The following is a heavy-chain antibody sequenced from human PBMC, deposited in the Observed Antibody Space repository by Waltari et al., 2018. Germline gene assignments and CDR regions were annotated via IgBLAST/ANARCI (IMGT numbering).Heavy chain of an antibody. Sequence: QVQLQESGPGLVKPSETLSLTCTVSGGSISSYYWSWIRQPAGKGLEWIGRIYTSGSTNYNPSLKSRVTMSVDTSKNQFSRKLSSVTAADTAVYYCAMGGDFWSGYLGGMDVWGQGTTVTVSS. D-gene: IGHD3-3*01. V-gene: IGHV4-4*07. J-gene: IGHJ6*02. CDR1: GGSISSYY. CDR3: AMGGDFWSGYLGGMDV. CDR2: IYTSGST.